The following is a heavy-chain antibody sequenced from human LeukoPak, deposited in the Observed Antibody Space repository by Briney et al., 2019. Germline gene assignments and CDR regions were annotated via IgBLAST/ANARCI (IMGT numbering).Heavy chain of an antibody. CDR2: IYYSGST. V-gene: IGHV4-59*01. Sequence: SETLSLTCTVSGGSISSYYWSWIRQPPGKGLEWIGYIYYSGSTNYNPSLKSRVTISVDTSKNQFSLKLSSVTAADTAVYYCARVGTYNWFDPWGQGTLVTVSS. CDR3: ARVGTYNWFDP. J-gene: IGHJ5*02. CDR1: GGSISSYY. D-gene: IGHD1-14*01.